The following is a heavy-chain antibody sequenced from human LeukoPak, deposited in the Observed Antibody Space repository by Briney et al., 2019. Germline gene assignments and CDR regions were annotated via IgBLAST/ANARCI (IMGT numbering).Heavy chain of an antibody. CDR2: IYYSGST. D-gene: IGHD2-21*02. J-gene: IGHJ4*02. CDR3: ARCYCGGDCYSGYFDY. Sequence: SETLSLTCTASGGSISGYYWSWIRQPPGKGLEWIGYIYYSGSTYYNPSLKSRVTISVDTSKKQFSLRLSSVTAADTAVYYCARCYCGGDCYSGYFDYWGQGTLATVSS. CDR1: GGSISGYY. V-gene: IGHV4-59*04.